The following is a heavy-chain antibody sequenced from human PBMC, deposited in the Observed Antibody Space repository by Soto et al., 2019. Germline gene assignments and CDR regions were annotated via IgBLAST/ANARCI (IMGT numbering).Heavy chain of an antibody. V-gene: IGHV4-30-2*01. CDR3: ARGREFDS. Sequence: QVQLRESGSRLVRPSQTLSLTCAVSGGSLTRGTFSWKWIPQQTGKGLVWIGYIFPGGTTYYNPSLNSRVTISIDVSTNHFSLNLRSLTAADTAVYYCARGREFDSWGHGNLVTVSS. J-gene: IGHJ4*01. CDR1: GGSLTRGTFS. CDR2: IFPGGTT.